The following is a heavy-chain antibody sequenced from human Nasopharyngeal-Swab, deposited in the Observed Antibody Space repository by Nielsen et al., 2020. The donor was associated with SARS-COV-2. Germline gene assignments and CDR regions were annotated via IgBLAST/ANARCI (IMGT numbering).Heavy chain of an antibody. J-gene: IGHJ6*03. CDR2: IIPILGIA. Sequence: SVKVSCKASGGTFSSYAISWVRQAPGQGLEWMGRIIPILGIANYAQKFQGRVTITADKSTSAAYMELSSLRSEDTAVYYCAAGADYYYYYMDVWGKGTTVTVSS. V-gene: IGHV1-69*04. CDR1: GGTFSSYA. D-gene: IGHD1-26*01. CDR3: AAGADYYYYYMDV.